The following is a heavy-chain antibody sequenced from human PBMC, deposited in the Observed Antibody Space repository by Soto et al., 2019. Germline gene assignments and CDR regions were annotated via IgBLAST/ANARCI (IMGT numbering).Heavy chain of an antibody. Sequence: GASVKVSCKASGYTFTGYYMHWVRQAPGQGLEWMGWINPNSGGTNYAQKFQGWVTMTRDTSISTAYMELSRLRSDDTAVYYCARGQTAVVVPAAMSHFGYWGQGTLVTVSS. CDR2: INPNSGGT. J-gene: IGHJ4*02. V-gene: IGHV1-2*04. CDR1: GYTFTGYY. CDR3: ARGQTAVVVPAAMSHFGY. D-gene: IGHD2-2*01.